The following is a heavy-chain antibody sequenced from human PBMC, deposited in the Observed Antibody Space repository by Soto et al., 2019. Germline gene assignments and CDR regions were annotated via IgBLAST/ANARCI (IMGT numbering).Heavy chain of an antibody. D-gene: IGHD2-15*01. V-gene: IGHV3-15*01. CDR1: GSTFSLFW. J-gene: IGHJ4*02. Sequence: GGSLRLSCAASGSTFSLFWMSWVRQAPGKGLEWVARIKSKRDGGTIDYAAPVKGRFIISRDDSTNTLFLQTDSLKAEDTAVYFCTAETYCGGGSCPEYWGQGTLVTVSS. CDR2: IKSKRDGGTI. CDR3: TAETYCGGGSCPEY.